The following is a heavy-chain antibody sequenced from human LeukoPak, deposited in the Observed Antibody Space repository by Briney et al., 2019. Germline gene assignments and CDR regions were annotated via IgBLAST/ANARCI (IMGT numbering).Heavy chain of an antibody. CDR2: IYYSGST. J-gene: IGHJ6*04. CDR3: ARDRYLSIAAAGNDHRYYYYGMDV. V-gene: IGHV4-59*01. Sequence: PSETLSLTCTVSGSSISSYYWSWIRQPPGKGLEWIGYIYYSGSTNYNPSLKSRVTISVDTSKNQFSLKLSSVTAADTAVYYCARDRYLSIAAAGNDHRYYYYGMDVWGKGTAVTVSS. D-gene: IGHD6-13*01. CDR1: GSSISSYY.